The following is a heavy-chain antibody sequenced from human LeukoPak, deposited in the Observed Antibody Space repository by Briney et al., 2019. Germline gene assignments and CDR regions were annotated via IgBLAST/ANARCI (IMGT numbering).Heavy chain of an antibody. J-gene: IGHJ4*02. CDR1: GFTFSSCA. D-gene: IGHD2-2*01. Sequence: GGSLRLSCAASGFTFSSCAMSWVRQAPGKGLEWVSAISGSGGSTYYADSVKGRFTISRDNSKNTLYLQMNSLRAEDTAVYYCAKAGDCSSTSCQIPFDYWGQGTLVTVSS. CDR3: AKAGDCSSTSCQIPFDY. CDR2: ISGSGGST. V-gene: IGHV3-23*01.